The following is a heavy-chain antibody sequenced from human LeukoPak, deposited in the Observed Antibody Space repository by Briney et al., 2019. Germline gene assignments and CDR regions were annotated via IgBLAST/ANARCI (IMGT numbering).Heavy chain of an antibody. D-gene: IGHD1-26*01. V-gene: IGHV4-59*01. CDR3: ARDQVGVGASYFDY. CDR2: IYYSGST. J-gene: IGHJ4*02. CDR1: GGSISSYY. Sequence: SETLSLTCTVSGGSISSYYWSWIRQPPGKGLEWIGYIYYSGSTNYNPSLKSRVTISVDTSKNQFSLKLSSVTAADTAVYYCARDQVGVGASYFDYWGQGTLVAVSS.